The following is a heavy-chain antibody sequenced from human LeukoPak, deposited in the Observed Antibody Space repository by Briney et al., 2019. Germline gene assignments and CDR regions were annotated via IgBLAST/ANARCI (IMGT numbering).Heavy chain of an antibody. CDR2: VYPGDSDS. CDR1: GYSFSDYW. D-gene: IGHD3-10*01. V-gene: IGHV5-51*01. J-gene: IGHJ4*02. CDR3: ARHSPGWMVRPYCFDS. Sequence: GESLKISCKGSGYSFSDYWIAWVRQMPGKGMGWMGFVYPGDSDSRYRPSFHGQVTFSADKANSTAYLQWNSLKASDTAIYYCARHSPGWMVRPYCFDSWGQGTLVTVSS.